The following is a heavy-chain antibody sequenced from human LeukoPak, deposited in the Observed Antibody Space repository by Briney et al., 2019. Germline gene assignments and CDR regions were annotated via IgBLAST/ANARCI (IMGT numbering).Heavy chain of an antibody. J-gene: IGHJ3*02. D-gene: IGHD3-22*01. V-gene: IGHV1-69*05. CDR3: ARGPMGPNYYDHFDI. CDR1: GGTFSSYA. CDR2: IIPIFGTA. Sequence: ASVKVSCKASGGTFSSYAISWVRQAPGQGLEWMGGIIPIFGTANYAQKFQGRVTITTDESTSTACMELSSLRSEDTAVYYCARGPMGPNYYDHFDIWGQGTMVTVSS.